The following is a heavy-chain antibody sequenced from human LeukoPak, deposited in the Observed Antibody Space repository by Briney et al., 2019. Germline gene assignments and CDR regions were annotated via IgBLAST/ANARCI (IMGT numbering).Heavy chain of an antibody. D-gene: IGHD2-8*01. CDR1: GGSISSYY. J-gene: IGHJ5*02. Sequence: SETLSLTCTVSGGSISSYYWSWIRQPPGKGLEWIGYIYYSGSTNYNPSPKSRVTISVDTSKNQFSLKLSSVTAADTAVYYCARSLLRYCTNGVCPWFDPWGQGTLVTVSS. CDR2: IYYSGST. CDR3: ARSLLRYCTNGVCPWFDP. V-gene: IGHV4-59*01.